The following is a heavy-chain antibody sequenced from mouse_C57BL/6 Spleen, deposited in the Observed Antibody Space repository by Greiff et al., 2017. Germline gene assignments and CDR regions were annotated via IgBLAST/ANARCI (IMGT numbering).Heavy chain of an antibody. Sequence: QVQLQQPGAELVMPGASVKLSCKASGYTFTSYWMHWVKQRPGQGLEWIGEIDPSDSYTNYNQKFKGKSTLTVDKSSSTAYMQLSSLTSEDSAVYYGARCLYYGSRWYFDVWGTGTTVTVSS. CDR3: ARCLYYGSRWYFDV. CDR2: IDPSDSYT. J-gene: IGHJ1*03. CDR1: GYTFTSYW. D-gene: IGHD1-1*01. V-gene: IGHV1-69*01.